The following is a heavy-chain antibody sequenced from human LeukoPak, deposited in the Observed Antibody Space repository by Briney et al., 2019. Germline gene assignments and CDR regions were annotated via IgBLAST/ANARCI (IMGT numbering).Heavy chain of an antibody. D-gene: IGHD3-22*01. CDR1: GFTFSSYS. J-gene: IGHJ4*02. Sequence: GGSLRLSCAASGFTFSSYSMNWVRQAPGKGLEWVSYISSSSSTIYYADSVKGRFTISRDNAKNSLYLQMNSLRAEDTAVYYCATPPYDSSGYYGAVDYWGQGTLVTVSS. CDR3: ATPPYDSSGYYGAVDY. V-gene: IGHV3-48*01. CDR2: ISSSSSTI.